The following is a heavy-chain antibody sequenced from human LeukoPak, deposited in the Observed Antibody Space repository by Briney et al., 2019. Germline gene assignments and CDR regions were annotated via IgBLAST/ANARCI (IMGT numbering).Heavy chain of an antibody. J-gene: IGHJ3*02. Sequence: ASVKVSCKASGGTFTSYAISWVRQAPGQGLEWMGGIIPIFGTANYAQKFQGRVTITTDESTSTAYMELSSLRSEDTAVYYCARDRVHYGDYDAFDIWGQGTMVTVSS. V-gene: IGHV1-69*05. CDR1: GGTFTSYA. CDR2: IIPIFGTA. CDR3: ARDRVHYGDYDAFDI. D-gene: IGHD4-17*01.